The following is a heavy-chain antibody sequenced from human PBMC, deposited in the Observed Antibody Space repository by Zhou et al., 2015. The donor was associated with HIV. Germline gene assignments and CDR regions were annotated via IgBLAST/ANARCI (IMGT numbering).Heavy chain of an antibody. Sequence: QVQLVQSGAEVKKPGSSVKVSCKASGGTFSSYAISWVRQAPGQGLEWMGGIIPIFGTANYAQKFQGRVTITADESTSTAYMELSSLRSEDTAVYYCARAGYCSSTSCRGGAFDIWGQGDNGHRLF. D-gene: IGHD2-2*01. CDR3: ARAGYCSSTSCRGGAFDI. CDR2: IIPIFGTA. J-gene: IGHJ3*02. CDR1: GGTFSSYA. V-gene: IGHV1-69*01.